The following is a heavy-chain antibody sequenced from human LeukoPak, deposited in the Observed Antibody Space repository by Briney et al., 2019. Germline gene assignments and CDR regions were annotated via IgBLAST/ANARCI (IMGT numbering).Heavy chain of an antibody. J-gene: IGHJ4*02. Sequence: GGSLRLSCAASGFTFSSYSMNWVRQAPGKGLEWVSYISSSSSTIYYADSVKGRFTISRDNSKNTLYLQMNSLRAEDTAVYYCAKGVGSYYDILTGYYNPWYFDYWGQGTLVTVSS. CDR3: AKGVGSYYDILTGYYNPWYFDY. CDR1: GFTFSSYS. V-gene: IGHV3-48*01. CDR2: ISSSSSTI. D-gene: IGHD3-9*01.